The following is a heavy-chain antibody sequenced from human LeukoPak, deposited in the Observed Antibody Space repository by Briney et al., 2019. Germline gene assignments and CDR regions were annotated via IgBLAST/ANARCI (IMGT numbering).Heavy chain of an antibody. CDR1: GFTFDNYG. CDR3: AIPTCSGSGYCSTSDPFHT. CDR2: ISESGGRT. J-gene: IGHJ3*02. Sequence: GGSLRLSCAASGFTFDNYGIGWVRQAPGKGLEWVSGISESGGRTYYADSVKGRFTISRDNSKNTLFLQLNSLGVEDTATYYCAIPTCSGSGYCSTSDPFHTWGQGTMVTVSS. V-gene: IGHV3-23*01. D-gene: IGHD2-2*03.